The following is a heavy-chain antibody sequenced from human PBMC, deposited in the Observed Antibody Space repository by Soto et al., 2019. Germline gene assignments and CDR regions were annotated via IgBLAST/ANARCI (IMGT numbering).Heavy chain of an antibody. V-gene: IGHV1-69*13. D-gene: IGHD3-3*01. CDR3: ARGTDFWSGPKPYYYYGMDV. Sequence: SVKVSCKASGGTFSSYAISWVRQAPGQGLEWMGGIIPIFGTANYAQKFQGRVTITADESTSTAYMELSSLRSEDTAVYYCARGTDFWSGPKPYYYYGMDVWGQGTTVTVS. CDR2: IIPIFGTA. CDR1: GGTFSSYA. J-gene: IGHJ6*02.